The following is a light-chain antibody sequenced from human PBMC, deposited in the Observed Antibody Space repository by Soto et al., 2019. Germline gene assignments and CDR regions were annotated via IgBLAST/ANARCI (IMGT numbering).Light chain of an antibody. J-gene: IGKJ2*01. CDR1: QRIDNY. CDR3: QQSDSSPYT. CDR2: AAS. Sequence: DIQMTQSPSSLPASVGDSVTITCRASQRIDNYLNWYQQKPGRAPDLLIFAASILHSGVPSRFSGSGSGTDFTLTISSLQPEDFATYYCQQSDSSPYTFGQGTKLEI. V-gene: IGKV1-39*01.